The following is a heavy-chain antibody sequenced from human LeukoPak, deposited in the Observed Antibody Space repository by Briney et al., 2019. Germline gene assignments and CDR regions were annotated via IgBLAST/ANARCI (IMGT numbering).Heavy chain of an antibody. V-gene: IGHV4-59*01. CDR3: ARGYSSSSYYFDS. D-gene: IGHD6-6*01. Sequence: SETLSLTCTVSGGSISSYYWSWTRQPPGKGLEWIGYIYYSGSTNYNPSLKSRVTISVDTSKNQFSLTLNSVTAADTAVYYCARGYSSSSYYFDSWGRGTPVTVSS. CDR2: IYYSGST. J-gene: IGHJ4*02. CDR1: GGSISSYY.